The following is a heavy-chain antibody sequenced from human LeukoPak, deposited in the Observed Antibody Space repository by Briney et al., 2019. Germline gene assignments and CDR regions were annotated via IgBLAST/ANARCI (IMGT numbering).Heavy chain of an antibody. CDR3: TRAYTQLGFDP. D-gene: IGHD2-2*01. CDR1: GFTFGDYA. Sequence: PGRSLRLSCPASGFTFGDYAMSWFRPAPGKGLEWVGFIRSKAYGGTTEYAASVKGRFTISRDDSKSIAYLQMNSLKTGDTAVYYCTRAYTQLGFDPWGQGTLVTVSS. CDR2: IRSKAYGGTT. J-gene: IGHJ5*02. V-gene: IGHV3-49*03.